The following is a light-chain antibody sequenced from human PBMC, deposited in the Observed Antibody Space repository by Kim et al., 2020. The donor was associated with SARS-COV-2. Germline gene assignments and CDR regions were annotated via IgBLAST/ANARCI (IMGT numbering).Light chain of an antibody. Sequence: QTATLTCTGNSNNVGDQGAAWLQRHQGHPPKLLSDRINHRPSGISERFSASRSGNTASLTITGLQPEDEADYYCSAWDSSLNAWVFGGGTQLTVL. CDR1: SNNVGDQG. J-gene: IGLJ3*02. CDR3: SAWDSSLNAWV. CDR2: RIN. V-gene: IGLV10-54*04.